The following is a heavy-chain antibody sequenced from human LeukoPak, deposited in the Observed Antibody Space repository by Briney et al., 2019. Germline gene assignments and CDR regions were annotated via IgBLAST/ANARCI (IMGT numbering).Heavy chain of an antibody. CDR1: GFIFSTYE. CDR2: IGPSGSTI. V-gene: IGHV3-48*03. CDR3: ARGSSSSSFLWFDP. D-gene: IGHD6-6*01. J-gene: IGHJ5*02. Sequence: GGSLRLSCGASGFIFSTYEMNWVRQAPGKGLEWVSYIGPSGSTIGYADSVKGRFTISRDNAKNSLYLQMNSLRAEDTAVYYCARGSSSSSFLWFDPWGQGTLVTVSS.